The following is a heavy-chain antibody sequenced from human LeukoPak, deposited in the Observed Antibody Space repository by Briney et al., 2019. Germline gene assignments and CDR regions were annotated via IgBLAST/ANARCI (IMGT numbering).Heavy chain of an antibody. Sequence: QPGGSLRLSCAASGFTFSSSAMHWVRQAPGKGLAWVAFIGHEGTYNHYADSVKGRFTISRDNSKNTLYLQMNSLRAEDTAVYYCAQARPWIQLSNGYWGQGTLVTVSS. CDR3: AQARPWIQLSNGY. CDR2: IGHEGTYN. CDR1: GFTFSSSA. V-gene: IGHV3-30*02. J-gene: IGHJ4*02. D-gene: IGHD5-18*01.